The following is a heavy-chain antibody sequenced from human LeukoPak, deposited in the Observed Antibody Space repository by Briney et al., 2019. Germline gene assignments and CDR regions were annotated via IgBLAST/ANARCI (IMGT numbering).Heavy chain of an antibody. D-gene: IGHD1-14*01. J-gene: IGHJ4*02. CDR3: AYNSSTWYADY. CDR2: IIPIFGTT. CDR1: GDTFRTYA. V-gene: IGHV1-69*06. Sequence: ASVKVSCKVSGDTFRTYAINWVRQAPGQGLEWMGRIIPIFGTTNYAQKFQDSVTITADKSTSTAYMELSSLRSEDTAVYYCAYNSSTWYADYWGQGTLVTASS.